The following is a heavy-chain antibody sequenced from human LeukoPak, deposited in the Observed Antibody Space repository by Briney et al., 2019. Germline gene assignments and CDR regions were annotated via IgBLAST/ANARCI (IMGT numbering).Heavy chain of an antibody. CDR1: GFTFSSYW. D-gene: IGHD3-22*01. CDR3: ASHPFPARPHYDSSGPVDY. Sequence: GGSLRLSCAASGFTFSSYWMHWVRQVPGKGLVWDSCINSDGSSTSYADSVKGRFTISRDNAKNTLYLQMNSLRAEDTAVYYCASHPFPARPHYDSSGPVDYWGQGTLVTVSS. CDR2: INSDGSST. V-gene: IGHV3-74*01. J-gene: IGHJ4*02.